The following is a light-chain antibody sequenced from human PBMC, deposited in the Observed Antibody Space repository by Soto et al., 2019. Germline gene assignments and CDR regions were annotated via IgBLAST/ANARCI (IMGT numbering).Light chain of an antibody. CDR1: QSVIRY. Sequence: DIQMTQSPSSLSASVGDRVTITCRASQSVIRYLNWYQQKPGKAPSLLIYAASSLLSGVPSRFSGSGSGTDFTLTISSLQPEDFATYYCQQTYTTPITFGQGTRLEIK. V-gene: IGKV1-39*01. CDR2: AAS. CDR3: QQTYTTPIT. J-gene: IGKJ5*01.